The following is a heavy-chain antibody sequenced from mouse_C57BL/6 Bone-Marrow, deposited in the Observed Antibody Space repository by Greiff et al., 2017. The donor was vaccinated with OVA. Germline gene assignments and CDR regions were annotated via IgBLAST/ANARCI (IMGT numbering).Heavy chain of an antibody. V-gene: IGHV1-18*01. CDR1: GYTFTDYN. CDR2: INPNNGGT. Sequence: EVQLQQSGPELVKPGASVKIPCKASGYTFTDYNMDWVKQSHGKSLEWIGDINPNNGGTIYNQKFKGKATLTVDKSSSTAYMELRSLTSEDTAVYYCARFTYYYGSSYYAMDYWGQGTSVTVSS. CDR3: ARFTYYYGSSYYAMDY. D-gene: IGHD1-1*01. J-gene: IGHJ4*01.